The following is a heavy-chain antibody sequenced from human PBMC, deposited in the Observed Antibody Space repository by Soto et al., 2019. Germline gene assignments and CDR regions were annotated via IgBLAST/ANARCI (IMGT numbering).Heavy chain of an antibody. V-gene: IGHV3-30*18. Sequence: PGGSLRLSCAASGFTFSSYGMHWVRQAPGKGLEWVAVISYDGSNKYYADSVKGRFTISRDNSKNTLYLQMNSLRAEDTAVYYCAKVVDIVATAYYYYYGVDVWGQGTTVTVSS. CDR3: AKVVDIVATAYYYYYGVDV. CDR2: ISYDGSNK. D-gene: IGHD5-12*01. J-gene: IGHJ6*02. CDR1: GFTFSSYG.